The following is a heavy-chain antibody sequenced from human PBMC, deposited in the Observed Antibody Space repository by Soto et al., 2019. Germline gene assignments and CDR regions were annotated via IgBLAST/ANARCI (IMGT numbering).Heavy chain of an antibody. D-gene: IGHD2-2*01. V-gene: IGHV1-69*02. CDR3: ASPPSRDIVVVPAAALYY. CDR2: IIPILGIA. CDR1: GGTFSSYT. Sequence: GASVKVSCKASGGTFSSYTIRWVRQAPGQGLEWMGRIIPILGIANYAQKFQGRVTITADKSTSTAYMELSSLRSEDTAVYYCASPPSRDIVVVPAAALYYWGQGTLVTVSS. J-gene: IGHJ4*02.